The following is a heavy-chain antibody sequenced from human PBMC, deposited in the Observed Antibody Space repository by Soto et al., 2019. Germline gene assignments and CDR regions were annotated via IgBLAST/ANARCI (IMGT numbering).Heavy chain of an antibody. CDR3: ARARSVSPPLYYFDD. D-gene: IGHD3-16*01. Sequence: TLSLTCSVAGDSINSALYSWNWIRQPPGKGLEWIVSLFCSGITSYSPSLRSRLTLSVDKSKNQFSLTLRSVTAADTALYFCARARSVSPPLYYFDDWGLGTLVTVSS. V-gene: IGHV4-31*03. CDR2: LFCSGIT. J-gene: IGHJ4*02. CDR1: GDSINSALYS.